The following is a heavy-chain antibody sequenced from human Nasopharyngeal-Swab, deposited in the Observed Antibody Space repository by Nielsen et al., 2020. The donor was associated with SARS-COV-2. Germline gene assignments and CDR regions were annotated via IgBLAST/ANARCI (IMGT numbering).Heavy chain of an antibody. V-gene: IGHV3-23*01. CDR3: AKKYGTRGWYVGLDY. Sequence: GESLKISCVGTGFTFSSFWMSWVRQAPGKGLEWVSAAGGNDGSTFYADSVRGRFTISRDNSKNTLYLQMNSLRAEDTALYYCAKKYGTRGWYVGLDYWGQGTQVTVSS. CDR1: GFTFSSFW. J-gene: IGHJ4*02. D-gene: IGHD6-19*01. CDR2: AGGNDGST.